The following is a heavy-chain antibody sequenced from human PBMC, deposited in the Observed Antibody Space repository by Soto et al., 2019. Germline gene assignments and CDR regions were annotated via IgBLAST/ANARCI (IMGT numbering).Heavy chain of an antibody. CDR2: IIPIFGTA. V-gene: IGHV1-69*01. Sequence: QVQLVQSGAEVKKPGSSVKVSCRASGGTFSSYAISWVRQAPGQGLEWMGGIIPIFGTANYAQKFQGRVTITADESTSTAYMELTSLCSEDTAVYYCAIGRDRVPAAISHDYSNGGMDVWGQGTTVTVSS. CDR1: GGTFSSYA. J-gene: IGHJ6*02. D-gene: IGHD2-2*01. CDR3: AIGRDRVPAAISHDYSNGGMDV.